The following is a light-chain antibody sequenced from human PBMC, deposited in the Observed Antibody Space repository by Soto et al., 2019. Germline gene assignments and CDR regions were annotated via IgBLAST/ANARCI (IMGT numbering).Light chain of an antibody. Sequence: EIVMTQSPATLSVSPGERATLSCRASQSVSSNLAWYQQKPGQPPRLLIYGASTRATGIPARFSGSGSGTEFTLTISSLQYEDFAVYYCQQYNNWWTFGQGTKVEIK. CDR2: GAS. CDR1: QSVSSN. CDR3: QQYNNWWT. J-gene: IGKJ1*01. V-gene: IGKV3-15*01.